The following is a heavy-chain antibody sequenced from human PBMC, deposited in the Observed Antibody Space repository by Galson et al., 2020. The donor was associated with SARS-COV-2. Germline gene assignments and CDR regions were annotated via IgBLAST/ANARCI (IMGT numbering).Heavy chain of an antibody. V-gene: IGHV3-21*01. CDR3: ARDLGGYLDY. J-gene: IGHJ4*02. CDR1: GFTFSSYS. D-gene: IGHD2-15*01. CDR2: ISSNSSYI. Sequence: TGGSLRLSCAASGFTFSSYSMNWVRQAPGKGLEWVSSISSNSSYIYYADSVKGRFTISRDNAKNSLYLQMNSLTAEDTAVYYCARDLGGYLDYWGQGTLVTVSS.